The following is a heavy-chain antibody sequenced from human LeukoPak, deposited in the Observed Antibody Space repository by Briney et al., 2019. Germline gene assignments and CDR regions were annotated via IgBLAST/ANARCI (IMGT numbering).Heavy chain of an antibody. V-gene: IGHV1-3*01. CDR1: GYTFTSYA. D-gene: IGHD4-17*01. J-gene: IGHJ4*02. CDR2: INAGNGNT. Sequence: RWASVKVSCKASGYTFTSYAMHWVRQAPGQRLEWMGWINAGNGNTKYSQKFQGRVTITRDTSASTAYMELRSLRSDDTAVYYCARDLPTRSTVTTFGYFDYWGQGTLVTVSS. CDR3: ARDLPTRSTVTTFGYFDY.